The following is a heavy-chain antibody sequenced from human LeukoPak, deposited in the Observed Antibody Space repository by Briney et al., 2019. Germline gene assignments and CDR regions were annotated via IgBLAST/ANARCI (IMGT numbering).Heavy chain of an antibody. CDR3: AAGIRGSYFDY. Sequence: PGGSLRLSCAASGFAFSNYWMSWVRQAPGKGLEWVANIKQDGSEKYYVDSVKGRFTISRDNAKNSLYLQMNSLRADDTAVYYCAAGIRGSYFDYWGQGTLVTVSS. J-gene: IGHJ4*02. D-gene: IGHD1-14*01. CDR2: IKQDGSEK. CDR1: GFAFSNYW. V-gene: IGHV3-7*01.